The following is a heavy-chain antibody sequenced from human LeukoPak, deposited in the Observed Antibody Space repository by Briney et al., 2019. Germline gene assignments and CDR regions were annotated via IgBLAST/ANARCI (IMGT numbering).Heavy chain of an antibody. Sequence: SETLSLTCTVSGGSISSTSYSWGWIRQPPGKGLEWTGCIYYSGSTYYNPYLKSRVTISVDTSKSQFSLKLSSVTAADTAVYYCARPRMYYYDSSGYYHYHDAFDIWGQGTMVTVSS. CDR1: GGSISSTSYS. CDR2: IYYSGST. V-gene: IGHV4-39*01. CDR3: ARPRMYYYDSSGYYHYHDAFDI. J-gene: IGHJ3*02. D-gene: IGHD3-22*01.